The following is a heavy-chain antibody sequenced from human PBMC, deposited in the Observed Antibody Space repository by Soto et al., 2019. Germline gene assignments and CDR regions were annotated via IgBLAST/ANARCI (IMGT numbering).Heavy chain of an antibody. CDR3: ARGAYCGGDCYANYFDY. CDR2: IIPIFGTA. CDR1: GGTFSSYA. V-gene: IGHV1-69*01. Sequence: QVQLVQSGAEVKKPGSSVKVPCKASGGTFSSYAISWVRQAPGQGLEWMGGIIPIFGTANYAQKCQGRVTITADESTSTAYMELSSVRSEDTAVYYCARGAYCGGDCYANYFDYWGQGTLVTVSS. D-gene: IGHD2-21*02. J-gene: IGHJ4*02.